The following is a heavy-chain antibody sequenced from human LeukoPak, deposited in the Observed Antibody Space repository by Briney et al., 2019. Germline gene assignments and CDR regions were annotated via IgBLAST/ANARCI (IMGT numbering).Heavy chain of an antibody. Sequence: ASVKVPCKASGYTFTSYGISWVRQAPGQGLEWMGWISAYNGNTNYAQKLQGRVTMTTDTSTSTAYMELRSLRSDDTAVYYCARDLVGYSGYEPIGYWGQGTLVTVSS. CDR2: ISAYNGNT. CDR1: GYTFTSYG. V-gene: IGHV1-18*01. D-gene: IGHD5-12*01. CDR3: ARDLVGYSGYEPIGY. J-gene: IGHJ4*02.